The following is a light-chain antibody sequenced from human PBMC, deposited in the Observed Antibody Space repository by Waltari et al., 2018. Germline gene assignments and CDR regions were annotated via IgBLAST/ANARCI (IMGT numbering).Light chain of an antibody. CDR2: KTS. J-gene: IGKJ1*01. V-gene: IGKV1-5*03. CDR1: QSISDW. Sequence: DIQMTQSPSTLSASVGDRVTITCRASQSISDWLAWYQQKPGKAPELLIYKTSILESGVPSRFSGSGSGTEFTLTITSLQPDDFATYFCQHYNIYSPWTFGQGTKVEIK. CDR3: QHYNIYSPWT.